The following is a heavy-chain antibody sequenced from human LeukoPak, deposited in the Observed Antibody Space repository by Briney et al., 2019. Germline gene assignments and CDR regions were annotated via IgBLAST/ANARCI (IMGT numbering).Heavy chain of an antibody. CDR2: ISSGGTYK. J-gene: IGHJ3*02. D-gene: IGHD4-17*01. CDR1: GFTFSDYT. V-gene: IGHV3-21*01. CDR3: ARPTTVTTISADAFDI. Sequence: PGGSLRLPCAASGFTFSDYTMNWVRQAPGKGLEWVSSISSGGTYKYYADSVKGRSTISRDNAQNSLYLQMNSLRAEDSSVYYCARPTTVTTISADAFDIWGQGTMVTVSS.